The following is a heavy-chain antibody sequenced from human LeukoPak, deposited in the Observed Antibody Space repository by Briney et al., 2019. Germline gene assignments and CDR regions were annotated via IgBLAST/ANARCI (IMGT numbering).Heavy chain of an antibody. CDR3: AKDRVCINDVFHADFDY. Sequence: GGSLRLSCAASGFIFSSYAMSWVRQAPGKGLEWVSTISGSGGSTYYADSVKGRSTISRDNTKNTVYLQMNRPRAEDTAVYYCAKDRVCINDVFHADFDYWGQGTLVTVPS. J-gene: IGHJ4*02. CDR2: ISGSGGST. V-gene: IGHV3-23*01. D-gene: IGHD2-8*01. CDR1: GFIFSSYA.